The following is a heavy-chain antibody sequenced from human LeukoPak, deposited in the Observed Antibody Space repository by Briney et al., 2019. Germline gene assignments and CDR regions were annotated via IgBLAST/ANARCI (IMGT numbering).Heavy chain of an antibody. V-gene: IGHV3-21*01. CDR3: ARDHFRRIQLWLAVIDY. J-gene: IGHJ4*02. D-gene: IGHD5-18*01. CDR1: GITFSSYS. CDR2: ISSSSSYI. Sequence: GSLRLSCAASGITFSSYSMNWVRQAPGKGLEWVSSISSSSSYIYYADSVKGRFTISRDNAKNSLYLQMNSLRAEDTAVYYCARDHFRRIQLWLAVIDYWGQGTLVTVSS.